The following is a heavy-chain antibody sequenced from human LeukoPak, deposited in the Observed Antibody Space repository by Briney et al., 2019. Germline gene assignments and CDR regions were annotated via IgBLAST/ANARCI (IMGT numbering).Heavy chain of an antibody. CDR3: AKDPVREPPTNPLDAFDI. Sequence: GGSLRLSCAASGFTFSSYAMSWVRQAPGKGLEWVSAISGSGGSTYYAASVKGRFTISRDNSKNTLYLQMNSLRAEDTAVYYCAKDPVREPPTNPLDAFDIWGQGTMVTVSS. D-gene: IGHD1-26*01. V-gene: IGHV3-23*01. CDR1: GFTFSSYA. J-gene: IGHJ3*02. CDR2: ISGSGGST.